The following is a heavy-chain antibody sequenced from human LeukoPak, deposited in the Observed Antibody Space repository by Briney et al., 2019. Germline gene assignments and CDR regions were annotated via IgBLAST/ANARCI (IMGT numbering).Heavy chain of an antibody. CDR2: IYPGDSDT. CDR1: GYSFTSYW. D-gene: IGHD2-2*01. J-gene: IGHJ3*02. Sequence: GESLKISCKGSGYSFTSYWIGWVRQMPGEGLVWMGIIYPGDSDTRYSPSFQGRVTISADKSISTAYLQWSSLKASDTAMYYCASYCSSTSCYRDDAFDIWGQGTMVTVSS. V-gene: IGHV5-51*01. CDR3: ASYCSSTSCYRDDAFDI.